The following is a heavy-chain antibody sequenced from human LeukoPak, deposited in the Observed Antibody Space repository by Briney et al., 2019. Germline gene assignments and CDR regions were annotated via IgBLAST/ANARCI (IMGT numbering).Heavy chain of an antibody. Sequence: SETLSLTCAVYGGSFSGYYWSWIRQPPGKGLEWIGEINRSGSTNYNPSLKSRVTISVDTSKNQFSLRLSSVTAADTAVYYCARGTYNWNVAVFDYWGQGTLVTVSS. V-gene: IGHV4-34*01. J-gene: IGHJ4*02. CDR3: ARGTYNWNVAVFDY. CDR1: GGSFSGYY. D-gene: IGHD1-20*01. CDR2: INRSGST.